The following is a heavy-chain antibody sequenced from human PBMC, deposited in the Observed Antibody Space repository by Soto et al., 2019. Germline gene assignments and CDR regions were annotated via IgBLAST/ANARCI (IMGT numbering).Heavy chain of an antibody. D-gene: IGHD6-13*01. CDR2: IYHSGST. V-gene: IGHV4-4*02. J-gene: IGHJ3*02. CDR1: GGSISSSNW. Sequence: QVQLQESGPGLVKPSGTLSLTCAVSGGSISSSNWWSWVRQPPGKGLEWIGEIYHSGSTNYNPSRKRRVPISVDNPKNQFSQKLGSGPAADTAVYYCARLWYSSSWSPAFDIWGQGTMGTVSS. CDR3: ARLWYSSSWSPAFDI.